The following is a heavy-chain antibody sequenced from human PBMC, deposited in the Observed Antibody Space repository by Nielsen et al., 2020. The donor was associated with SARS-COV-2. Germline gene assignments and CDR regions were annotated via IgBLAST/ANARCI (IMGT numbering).Heavy chain of an antibody. CDR3: ARAWGDCSGGSCYSGDYYYYGMDV. D-gene: IGHD2-15*01. CDR2: IYYSGST. V-gene: IGHV4-59*01. Sequence: SETLSLTCTVSGGSISSYYWSWIRQLPGKGLEWIGYIYYSGSTNYNPSLKSRVTISVDTSKNQFSLKLSSVTAADTAVYYCARAWGDCSGGSCYSGDYYYYGMDVWGQGTTVTVSS. CDR1: GGSISSYY. J-gene: IGHJ6*02.